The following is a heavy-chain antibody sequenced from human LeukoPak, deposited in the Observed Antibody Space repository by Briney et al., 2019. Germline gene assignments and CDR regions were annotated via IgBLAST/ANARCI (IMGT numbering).Heavy chain of an antibody. J-gene: IGHJ4*02. V-gene: IGHV4-61*02. Sequence: SQTLSLTCTVSGGSISSGSYYWSWIRQPAGKGLEWIGRIYTSGSTNYNPSLKSRVTISVDTSKNQFSLKLSSVTAADTAVYYCASRYYSSSWYDWGQGTLVTVSS. CDR3: ASRYYSSSWYD. CDR2: IYTSGST. D-gene: IGHD6-13*01. CDR1: GGSISSGSYY.